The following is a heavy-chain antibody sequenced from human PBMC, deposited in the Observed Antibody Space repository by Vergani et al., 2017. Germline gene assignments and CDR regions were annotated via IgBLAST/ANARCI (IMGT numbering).Heavy chain of an antibody. CDR3: AHSHIWFGLGWIAP. CDR2: IYWNDDK. Sequence: QITLKESGTTLVKPTQTLTLTCTFSGFSLSTSGVAVGWIRQSPGKALEWLALIYWNDDKRYSPSLKSRLTITKDTSKNQVVLTMTNMDPVDTATYYCAHSHIWFGLGWIAPWGQGTLVTVSS. CDR1: GFSLSTSGVA. V-gene: IGHV2-5*01. J-gene: IGHJ5*02. D-gene: IGHD3-10*01.